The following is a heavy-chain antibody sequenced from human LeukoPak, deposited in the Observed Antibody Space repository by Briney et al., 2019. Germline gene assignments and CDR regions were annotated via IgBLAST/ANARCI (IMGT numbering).Heavy chain of an antibody. Sequence: ASVKVSCKASGYTFTSYYMHWVRQAPGQGLEWMGIINPSGGSTSYAQKFQGRVTITRDTSASTAYMGLSSLTSEDTAVYYCARSNDGDYWGQGTLVTVSS. V-gene: IGHV1-46*01. CDR2: INPSGGST. J-gene: IGHJ4*02. CDR3: ARSNDGDY. CDR1: GYTFTSYY. D-gene: IGHD5-24*01.